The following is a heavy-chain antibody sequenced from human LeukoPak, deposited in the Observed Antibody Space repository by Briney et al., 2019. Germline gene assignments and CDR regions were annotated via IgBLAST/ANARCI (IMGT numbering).Heavy chain of an antibody. CDR1: GFTFSDYY. D-gene: IGHD3-10*01. V-gene: IGHV3-11*04. CDR2: ISSSGSTI. J-gene: IGHJ6*03. CDR3: VREIGEWFGELTLYYYMDV. Sequence: GGSLRLSCAASGFTFSDYYMNWIRQAPGKGLEWVSYISSSGSTIYYADSVKGRFTISRDNAKNSLYLQMNSLRAEDTAVYYCVREIGEWFGELTLYYYMDVWGKGTTVTVSS.